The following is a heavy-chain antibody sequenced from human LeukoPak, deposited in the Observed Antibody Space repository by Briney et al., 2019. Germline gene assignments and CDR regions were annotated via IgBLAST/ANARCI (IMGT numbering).Heavy chain of an antibody. CDR3: ARVGYCSSTSCFAAMDV. V-gene: IGHV4-31*03. D-gene: IGHD2-2*01. J-gene: IGHJ6*02. CDR1: GGSISSGGYY. CDR2: IYYSGST. Sequence: PSETLSLTCTVSGGSISSGGYYWSWIRQHPGKGLEWIVYIYYSGSTYYNPSLKSRVTISVDTSKNQFSLKLSSVTAADTAVYYCARVGYCSSTSCFAAMDVWGQGTTVTVSS.